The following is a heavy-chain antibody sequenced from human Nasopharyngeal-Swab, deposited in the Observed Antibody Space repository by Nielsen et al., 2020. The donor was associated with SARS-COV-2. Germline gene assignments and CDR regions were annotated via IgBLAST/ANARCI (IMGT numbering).Heavy chain of an antibody. CDR1: GFTFSDSA. V-gene: IGHV3-73*01. CDR3: TRCGGSCYAGRGY. J-gene: IGHJ4*02. D-gene: IGHD2-15*01. CDR2: VRSKANNYAT. Sequence: GESLKISCAASGFTFSDSAVHWVRQASGKGLEWVGRVRSKANNYATAYAASVKGRFTISRDDSKNTAYLQMNSLKTEDTAVYYCTRCGGSCYAGRGYWGQGTLVTVSS.